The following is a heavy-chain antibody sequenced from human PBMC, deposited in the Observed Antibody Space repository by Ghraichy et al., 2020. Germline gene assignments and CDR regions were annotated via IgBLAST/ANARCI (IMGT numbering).Heavy chain of an antibody. V-gene: IGHV4-61*01. CDR2: IYYSGST. CDR1: GGSVSSGSYY. D-gene: IGHD6-6*01. J-gene: IGHJ3*02. Sequence: SQTLSLTCTVSGGSVSSGSYYWSWIRQPPGKGLEWIGYIYYSGSTNYNPSLKSRVTISVDTSKNQFSLKLSSVTAADTAVYYCATSSSSAHDAFDIWGQGTMVIVSS. CDR3: ATSSSSAHDAFDI.